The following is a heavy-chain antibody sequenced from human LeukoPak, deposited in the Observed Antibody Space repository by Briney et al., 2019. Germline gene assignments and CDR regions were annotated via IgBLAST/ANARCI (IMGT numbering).Heavy chain of an antibody. CDR2: ISSSSSYI. D-gene: IGHD4-17*01. V-gene: IGHV3-21*01. Sequence: PGGSLRLSCAASGFTFSSYSMNWVRQPPGKGLEWVSSISSSSSYIYYADSVKSRFTNSRDNAKNSVYLQMNSLRAEDTAVYYCARASDYGDYFSGMDVWGQGTTVTVSS. CDR3: ARASDYGDYFSGMDV. J-gene: IGHJ6*02. CDR1: GFTFSSYS.